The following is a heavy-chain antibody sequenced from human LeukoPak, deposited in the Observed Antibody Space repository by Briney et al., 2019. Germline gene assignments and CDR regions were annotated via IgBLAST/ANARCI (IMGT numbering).Heavy chain of an antibody. CDR3: ARVGYSSAWYFFNF. J-gene: IGHJ4*02. CDR2: ISNDGGGT. Sequence: GGSLRLSCAASGFTFNNYGLIWVRQAPGKGLEWVAAISNDGGGTMYGGFVKGRFTISRANSENTLYLQMDSLTAEDTALYYCARVGYSSAWYFFNFWGQGTLVTVSS. V-gene: IGHV3-23*01. CDR1: GFTFNNYG. D-gene: IGHD6-13*01.